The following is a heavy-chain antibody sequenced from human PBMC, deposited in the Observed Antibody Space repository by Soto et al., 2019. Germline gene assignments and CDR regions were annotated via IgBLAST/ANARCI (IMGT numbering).Heavy chain of an antibody. Sequence: GGSLRLSCAASGFTFSSYAISWVRQAPGKGLEWVSTISGSGVSTYYADSVKGRFTISRDNSKNTLYLQMKSLRAEDTAVYYCALGLFDWLSLFDYWGQGTLVTVFS. V-gene: IGHV3-23*01. CDR1: GFTFSSYA. CDR2: ISGSGVST. D-gene: IGHD3-9*01. CDR3: ALGLFDWLSLFDY. J-gene: IGHJ4*02.